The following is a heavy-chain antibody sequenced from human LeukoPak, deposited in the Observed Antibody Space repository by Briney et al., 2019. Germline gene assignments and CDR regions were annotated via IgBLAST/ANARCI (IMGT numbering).Heavy chain of an antibody. J-gene: IGHJ4*02. Sequence: GSLRLSCAASGFIVSGTYMSWVRQAPGKGLEWVSIIYTGDSTYYADSVKGRFTISRDNFKHTLYLQMNSLRPEDTAVYYCAKRGPVVYDLWGQGTLVTVSS. CDR1: GFIVSGTY. CDR3: AKRGPVVYDL. V-gene: IGHV3-66*02. CDR2: IYTGDST.